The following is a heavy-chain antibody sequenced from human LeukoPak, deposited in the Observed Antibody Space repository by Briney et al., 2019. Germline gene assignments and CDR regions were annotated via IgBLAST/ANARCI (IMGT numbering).Heavy chain of an antibody. CDR3: AKPFGSISSRSVYFDY. CDR2: ISYDGSNK. D-gene: IGHD3-3*01. J-gene: IGHJ4*02. Sequence: GGSLRLSCAASGFTFSSYGMHWVRQAPGKGLEWVAVISYDGSNKYYADSVKGRFTISRDNSKNTLYLQMNSLRTEDTALYYCAKPFGSISSRSVYFDYWGQGTLVTVSS. CDR1: GFTFSSYG. V-gene: IGHV3-30*18.